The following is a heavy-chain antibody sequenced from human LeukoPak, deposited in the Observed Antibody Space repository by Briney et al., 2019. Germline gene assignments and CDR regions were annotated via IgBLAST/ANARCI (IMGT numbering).Heavy chain of an antibody. D-gene: IGHD1-26*01. Sequence: KTGGSLRLSCAASGFTFSSYSMNWVRQAPGKGLEWVSSISSSSSYIYYADSVKGRFTISRDNAKNSLYLQMNSLRAEDTAVYYCARDMVGYYFDYWGQGTLVTVSS. J-gene: IGHJ4*02. V-gene: IGHV3-21*01. CDR2: ISSSSSYI. CDR3: ARDMVGYYFDY. CDR1: GFTFSSYS.